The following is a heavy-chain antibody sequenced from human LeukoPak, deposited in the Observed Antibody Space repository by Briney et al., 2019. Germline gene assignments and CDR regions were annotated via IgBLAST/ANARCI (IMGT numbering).Heavy chain of an antibody. CDR1: GGSISSGDYY. Sequence: SETLSLTCTVSGGSISSGDYYWSWIRQPPGKGLEWIGYIYYSGSTYYNPSLKSRVTISVDTSKNQFSLKLSSVTAADTAVYYCARLTGVDYMDVWGKGTMVTVSS. V-gene: IGHV4-30-4*01. CDR2: IYYSGST. J-gene: IGHJ6*03. CDR3: ARLTGVDYMDV. D-gene: IGHD1-14*01.